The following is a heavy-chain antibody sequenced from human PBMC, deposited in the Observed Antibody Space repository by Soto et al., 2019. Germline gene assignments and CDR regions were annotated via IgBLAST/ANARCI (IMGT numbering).Heavy chain of an antibody. CDR1: GYTFTSYG. CDR2: ISAYNGNT. D-gene: IGHD6-13*01. V-gene: IGHV1-18*04. Sequence: ASVKVSCKASGYTFTSYGISWVRQAPGQGLEWMGWISAYNGNTNYAQKLQGRVTVTTDTSTSTAYMELRSLRSEDTAVYYCARIPRGIAAAGAIKPPFDYWGQGTLVTVSS. J-gene: IGHJ4*02. CDR3: ARIPRGIAAAGAIKPPFDY.